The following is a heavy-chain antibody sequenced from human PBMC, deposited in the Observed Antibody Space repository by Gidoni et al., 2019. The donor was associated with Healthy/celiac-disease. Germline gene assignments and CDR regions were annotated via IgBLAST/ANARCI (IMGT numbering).Heavy chain of an antibody. Sequence: QLQLQESGPGLVKPSETLSLTCTVSGGSISSSSYYWGWIRQPPGKGLEWIGSIYYSGSTYYNPSLKSRVTISVDTAKNQFSLKLSYVTAADTAVYYCARHEITGTTGDVGRRDNWFDPWGQGTLVTVSS. D-gene: IGHD1-7*01. CDR2: IYYSGST. J-gene: IGHJ5*02. V-gene: IGHV4-39*01. CDR3: ARHEITGTTGDVGRRDNWFDP. CDR1: GGSISSSSYY.